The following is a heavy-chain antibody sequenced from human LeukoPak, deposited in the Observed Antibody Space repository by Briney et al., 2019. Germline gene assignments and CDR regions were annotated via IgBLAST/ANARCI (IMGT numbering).Heavy chain of an antibody. J-gene: IGHJ5*02. Sequence: PGGSLRLSCVASGFTFSSYAMSWVRQAPGKGLEWVSGSANSTYYADSVKGRFTISRDNSKNTLYLQMNSLRAEDTAVYYCAKSYVYVPNWFDPWGQGTLVTVSS. CDR2: SANST. CDR3: AKSYVYVPNWFDP. V-gene: IGHV3-23*01. D-gene: IGHD5-12*01. CDR1: GFTFSSYA.